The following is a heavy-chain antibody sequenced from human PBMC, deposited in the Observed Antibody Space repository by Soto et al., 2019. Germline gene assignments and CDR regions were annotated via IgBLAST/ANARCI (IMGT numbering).Heavy chain of an antibody. CDR1: GFTFSTYW. CDR2: IKPDGSEK. J-gene: IGHJ3*02. D-gene: IGHD3-22*01. Sequence: GGSLRLSCAASGFTFSTYWMSWVRQAPGKGLEWVANIKPDGSEKWYVDSVKGRFTISRDNTKNSLYLQLNSLRVEDTAVYYCARGDYYDTSGPLSDAFDIWGQGTMVTVSS. V-gene: IGHV3-7*04. CDR3: ARGDYYDTSGPLSDAFDI.